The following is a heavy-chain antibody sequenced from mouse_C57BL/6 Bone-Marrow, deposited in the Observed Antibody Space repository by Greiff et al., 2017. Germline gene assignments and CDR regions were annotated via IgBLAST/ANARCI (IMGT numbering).Heavy chain of an antibody. CDR2: IDPSDSYT. V-gene: IGHV1-50*01. Sequence: VQLQQPGAELVKPGASVKLSCTASGYTFTSYWMQWVKQRPGQGLEWIGEIDPSDSYTNYTQKFKGKATMTVDTASNTAYLQLSSLTSEDSAVYYCASTGWGGAMDYWGQGTSVTVSS. D-gene: IGHD1-1*02. CDR3: ASTGWGGAMDY. J-gene: IGHJ4*01. CDR1: GYTFTSYW.